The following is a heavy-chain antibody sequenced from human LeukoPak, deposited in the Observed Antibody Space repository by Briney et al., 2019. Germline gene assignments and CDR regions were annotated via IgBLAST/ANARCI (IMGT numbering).Heavy chain of an antibody. CDR2: ISSSSSTI. J-gene: IGHJ1*01. V-gene: IGHV3-48*01. Sequence: GGSLRLSCAASGFTFSSYSMNWVRQAPGKGLEWVSYISSSSSTIYYADSVKGRFTISRDSAKRSLYLQMNSLTVEDTAVYYCARCSSWYLEYFQLWGQGTLVTVSS. CDR3: ARCSSWYLEYFQL. D-gene: IGHD6-13*01. CDR1: GFTFSSYS.